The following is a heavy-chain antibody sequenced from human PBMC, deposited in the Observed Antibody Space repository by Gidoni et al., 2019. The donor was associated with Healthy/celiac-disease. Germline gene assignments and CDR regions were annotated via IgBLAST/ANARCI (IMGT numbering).Heavy chain of an antibody. V-gene: IGHV3-21*01. Sequence: GRQAPGKGLEWVSSISSSSSYIYYADSVKGRFTISRDNAKNSLYLQMNSLRAEDTAVYYCARDMTGDAFDIWGQGTMVTVSS. CDR2: ISSSSSYI. D-gene: IGHD3-10*01. CDR3: ARDMTGDAFDI. J-gene: IGHJ3*02.